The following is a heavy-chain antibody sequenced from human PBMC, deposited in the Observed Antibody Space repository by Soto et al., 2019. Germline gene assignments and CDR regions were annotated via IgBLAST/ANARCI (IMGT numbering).Heavy chain of an antibody. CDR3: AKDGDIVVVPAAMFHWFDP. V-gene: IGHV3-23*01. J-gene: IGHJ5*02. CDR2: ISGSGGST. D-gene: IGHD2-2*01. CDR1: GFTFSSYA. Sequence: PGGSLRLSCAASGFTFSSYAMSWVRQAPGKGLVWVSAISGSGGSTYYADSVKGRFTISRDNSKNTLYLQMNSLRAEDTAVYYCAKDGDIVVVPAAMFHWFDPWGQGTLVTVSS.